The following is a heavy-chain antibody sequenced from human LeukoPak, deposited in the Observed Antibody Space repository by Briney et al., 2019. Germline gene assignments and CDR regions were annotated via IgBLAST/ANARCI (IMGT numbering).Heavy chain of an antibody. CDR1: GGSISSGGYY. CDR2: IYTGGST. J-gene: IGHJ6*03. Sequence: SQTLSLTCTVSGGSISSGGYYWSWIRHPAGKGLEWIGRIYTGGSTNYNPSLKSRVTMSVDTSKNQFSLKLSSVTAADTAVYYCARESVGMGYYYYYMDVWGKGTTVTVSS. CDR3: ARESVGMGYYYYYMDV. D-gene: IGHD7-27*01. V-gene: IGHV4-61*02.